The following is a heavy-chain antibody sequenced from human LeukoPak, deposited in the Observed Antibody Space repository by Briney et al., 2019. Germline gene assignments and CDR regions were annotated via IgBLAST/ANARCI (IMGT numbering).Heavy chain of an antibody. CDR3: AKNPYYYDSSGYSH. Sequence: PGGSLRLSCAASGFTFSSYAMSWVRQAPGKGLEWVSAISGSGGSTYYADSVKGRFTISRDNSKNTLYLQMNSLRVEDTAVYYCAKNPYYYDSSGYSHWGQGTLVTVSS. D-gene: IGHD3-22*01. J-gene: IGHJ4*02. CDR1: GFTFSSYA. CDR2: ISGSGGST. V-gene: IGHV3-23*01.